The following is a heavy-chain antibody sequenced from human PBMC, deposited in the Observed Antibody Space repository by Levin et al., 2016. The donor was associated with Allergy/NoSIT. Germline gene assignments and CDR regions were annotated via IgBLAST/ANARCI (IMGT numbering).Heavy chain of an antibody. Sequence: RQAPGKGLEWVSFISRSGSNIYYADSVKGRFTISRDNAKNSLYLQMSSLRAEDTAVYYCARVRSSSLDYYYFYMDVWGKGTTVTVSS. D-gene: IGHD6-6*01. J-gene: IGHJ6*03. CDR2: ISRSGSNI. CDR3: ARVRSSSLDYYYFYMDV. V-gene: IGHV3-11*01.